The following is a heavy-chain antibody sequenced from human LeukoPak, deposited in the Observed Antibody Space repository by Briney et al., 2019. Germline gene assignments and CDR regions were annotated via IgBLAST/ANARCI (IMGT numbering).Heavy chain of an antibody. J-gene: IGHJ6*03. CDR2: ISAYNGNT. CDR3: ARDGTKLPWFGELRITRYYFYYMDV. V-gene: IGHV1-18*01. D-gene: IGHD3-10*01. CDR1: GYTFNRYG. Sequence: ASVKVPCKASGYTFNRYGISWVRQAPGQGLEWMGWISAYNGNTKYSQKVQGRVTMTTDTSTSTAYMELRSLRSDDTAVYYCARDGTKLPWFGELRITRYYFYYMDVWGKGTTVTISS.